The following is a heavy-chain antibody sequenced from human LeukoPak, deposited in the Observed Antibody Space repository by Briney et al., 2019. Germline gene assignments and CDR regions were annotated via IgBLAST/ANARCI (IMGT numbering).Heavy chain of an antibody. CDR1: GGSFSGYY. Sequence: SETLSLTCAVYGGSFSGYYWSWIRQPPGKGLEGIGEINHSGSTNYNPSLKSRVTISVDTSKNQFSLKLSSVTAADTAVYYCARGSSGGPGGYYYYYMDVWGKGTTVTVSS. D-gene: IGHD3-10*01. CDR3: ARGSSGGPGGYYYYYMDV. V-gene: IGHV4-34*01. J-gene: IGHJ6*03. CDR2: INHSGST.